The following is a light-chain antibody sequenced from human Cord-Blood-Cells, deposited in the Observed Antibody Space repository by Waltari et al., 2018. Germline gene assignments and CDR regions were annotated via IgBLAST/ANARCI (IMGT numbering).Light chain of an antibody. CDR3: QQYNSYIQYS. V-gene: IGKV1-5*03. Sequence: DIQMTQSPSTLSASVGDRVTITCRASQSISSWLAWYQQKPGKAPKLLIYKASSLESGVPSRFSGSGSGTEFTLTISSLQPDDFATYYCQQYNSYIQYSFGQGTKLEIK. CDR1: QSISSW. CDR2: KAS. J-gene: IGKJ2*03.